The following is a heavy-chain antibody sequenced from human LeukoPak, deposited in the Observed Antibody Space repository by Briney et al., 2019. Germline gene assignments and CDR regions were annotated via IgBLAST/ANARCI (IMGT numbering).Heavy chain of an antibody. Sequence: SGGSLKLSCTAAGFTFGDYAMSWVRQAPGKGLEWVGFIRSKVHGGTTEYAASVKGRFTISRDDSKSIAYLQMNSLKTEDTAVYYCTRVGAVIYYYYMDDWGKGTTVTVSS. CDR2: IRSKVHGGTT. J-gene: IGHJ6*03. D-gene: IGHD3-10*01. CDR3: TRVGAVIYYYYMDD. CDR1: GFTFGDYA. V-gene: IGHV3-49*04.